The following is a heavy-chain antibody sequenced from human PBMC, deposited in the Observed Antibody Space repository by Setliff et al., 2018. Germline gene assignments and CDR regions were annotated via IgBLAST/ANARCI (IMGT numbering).Heavy chain of an antibody. CDR3: ARDGSAFFYQN. D-gene: IGHD2-15*01. V-gene: IGHV1-2*02. J-gene: IGHJ4*02. CDR2: INPNRDDT. CDR1: GYTFTDSF. Sequence: ASVKVSCKASGYTFTDSFIHWVRQAPGQGFEWWGWINPNRDDTKYAQKFQHRILMAKDTSLNTVYVELSSLRSDDTATYYCARDGSAFFYQNWGQGSLVTVSS.